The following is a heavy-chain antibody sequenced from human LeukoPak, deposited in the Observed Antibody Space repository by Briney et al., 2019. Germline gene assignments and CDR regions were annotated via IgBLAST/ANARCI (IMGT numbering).Heavy chain of an antibody. Sequence: SETLSLTCTVSGGSISSGGYYWSWIRQPAGKGLEWIGRIYTSGSTNYNPSLKSRVTMSVDTSKNQFSLKLSSVTAADTAVYYCAREGSYQLLYYYYYMDVWGKGTTVTVSS. CDR1: GGSISSGGYY. CDR2: IYTSGST. V-gene: IGHV4-61*02. J-gene: IGHJ6*03. CDR3: AREGSYQLLYYYYYMDV. D-gene: IGHD2-2*01.